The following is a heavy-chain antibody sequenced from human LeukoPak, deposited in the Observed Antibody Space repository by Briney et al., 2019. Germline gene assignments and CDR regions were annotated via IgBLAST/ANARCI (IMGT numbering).Heavy chain of an antibody. D-gene: IGHD3-10*01. J-gene: IGHJ4*02. CDR2: LDPEDGET. CDR1: GYTLTELS. V-gene: IGHV1-24*01. Sequence: ASVKVSCKVSGYTLTELSMHWVRQAPGKGLEWMGGLDPEDGETIYAQKFQGRVTMTEDTSTDTAYMELSSLRSEDTAVYYCATDKNLYGSGSYRFDYWGQGTLVTVSS. CDR3: ATDKNLYGSGSYRFDY.